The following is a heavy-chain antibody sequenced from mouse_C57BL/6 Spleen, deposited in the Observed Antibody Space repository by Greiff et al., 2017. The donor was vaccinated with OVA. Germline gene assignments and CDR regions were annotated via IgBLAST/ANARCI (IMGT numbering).Heavy chain of an antibody. CDR3: ARKIYDGNGVDD. D-gene: IGHD2-1*01. Sequence: QVQLQPSGAELVLPGASVKLSCKASGYPFTSYWMHWVKQRPGQGLAWIGEIDPSDSYTTYNQKFKGKSTLTVDKSSSTAYMQLSSLTSEDSAVYYCARKIYDGNGVDDWGQGTTLAVSS. V-gene: IGHV1-69*01. CDR2: IDPSDSYT. CDR1: GYPFTSYW. J-gene: IGHJ2*01.